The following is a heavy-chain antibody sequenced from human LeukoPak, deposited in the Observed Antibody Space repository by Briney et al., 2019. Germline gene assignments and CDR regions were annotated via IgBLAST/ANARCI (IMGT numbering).Heavy chain of an antibody. J-gene: IGHJ4*02. CDR3: ARKWTGVDY. V-gene: IGHV3-7*01. CDR2: INQDGSDK. Sequence: GGSLRLSCAVSGFTFSSYWMSWVRQAPGKGLEWVANINQDGSDKYYVDSVKGRFTISRDNAKNSLYLQMNSLRAEDTAVYYCARKWTGVDYWGQGTLVTVSS. CDR1: GFTFSSYW. D-gene: IGHD1-14*01.